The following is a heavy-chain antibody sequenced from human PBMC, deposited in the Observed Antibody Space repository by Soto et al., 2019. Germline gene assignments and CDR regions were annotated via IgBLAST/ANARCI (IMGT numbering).Heavy chain of an antibody. Sequence: QVQLVESGGGVVQPGTSLRLSCAASGFTFRQYGMHWVRQAPGKGLDWVAVIFYDGFNEYYADSVRGRFTICRDNSGNMVYLQMNSLRAEDTAVYYCVRGWGGGVHLSCLDLWGQGTAVVVSS. CDR1: GFTFRQYG. CDR3: VRGWGGGVHLSCLDL. V-gene: IGHV3-33*01. J-gene: IGHJ3*01. CDR2: IFYDGFNE. D-gene: IGHD2-8*02.